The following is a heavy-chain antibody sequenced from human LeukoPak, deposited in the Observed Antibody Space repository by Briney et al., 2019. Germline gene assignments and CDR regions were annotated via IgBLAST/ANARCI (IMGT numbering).Heavy chain of an antibody. V-gene: IGHV3-15*01. CDR2: IKSRSDGGTA. CDR1: GFTFSDAW. D-gene: IGHD5-18*01. Sequence: GGSLRLSCAASGFTFSDAWMTWVRQAPGKGLECVGRIKSRSDGGTAEYAAPVKGKFSISRDDPKNTVYLQMNSLKTEDTAVYYCTTGLQLWFWGQGTLVTVSS. J-gene: IGHJ4*02. CDR3: TTGLQLWF.